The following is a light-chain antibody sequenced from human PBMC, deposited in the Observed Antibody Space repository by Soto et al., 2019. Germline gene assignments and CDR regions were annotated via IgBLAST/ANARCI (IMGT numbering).Light chain of an antibody. J-gene: IGKJ5*01. V-gene: IGKV3-15*01. CDR2: ATS. Sequence: EIVMTQSPATLSVSPGERATLSCRASQTVSRNLACYQQRPVQDPRLLIYATSNRATVVPARFSGSGSETEFTLTIRRLQSEDFAVYFCKQYNTWPSFGQGTRLEIK. CDR3: KQYNTWPS. CDR1: QTVSRN.